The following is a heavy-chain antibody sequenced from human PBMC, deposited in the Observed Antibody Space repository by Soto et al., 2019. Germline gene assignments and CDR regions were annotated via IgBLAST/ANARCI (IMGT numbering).Heavy chain of an antibody. CDR2: ISSSGSTI. J-gene: IGHJ6*02. CDR1: GFTFSSYE. CDR3: ASLGRITVFGVVKGGV. V-gene: IGHV3-48*03. Sequence: HPGGSLRLSCAASGFTFSSYEMNWVRQAPGKGLEWVSYISSSGSTIYYADSVKGRFTISRDNAKNSLYLQMNSLRAEDTAVYYCASLGRITVFGVVKGGVWGQGTTVTVSS. D-gene: IGHD3-3*01.